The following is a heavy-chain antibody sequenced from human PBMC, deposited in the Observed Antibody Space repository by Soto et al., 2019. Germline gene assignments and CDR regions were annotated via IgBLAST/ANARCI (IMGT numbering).Heavy chain of an antibody. V-gene: IGHV3-53*04. CDR2: LYSGGTT. CDR3: ARAAWGLWFGYMDV. CDR1: GFTVSGNY. J-gene: IGHJ6*03. Sequence: GGSLRLSCAASGFTVSGNYMSWVRQAPGKGLEWISVLYSGGTTYYADSVKGRFAISRHNSENTLYLEMNSLRAEDTAVYYCARAAWGLWFGYMDVWGKGTTVTVSS. D-gene: IGHD3-10*01.